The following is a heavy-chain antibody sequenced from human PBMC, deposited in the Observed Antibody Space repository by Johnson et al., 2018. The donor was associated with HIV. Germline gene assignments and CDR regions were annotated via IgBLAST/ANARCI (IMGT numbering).Heavy chain of an antibody. V-gene: IGHV3-11*04. CDR1: GFTFSDSY. Sequence: QVQLVESGGGLVRPGESLRLSCVASGFTFSDSYMNWIRQAPGKGLEWVSGIDWNGGRQGYADSVKGRSTISRDNSKNTLYLQMNSLRAEDTAVYYCASACRDGYTCDVYDIWGLGTMVTVSS. D-gene: IGHD5-24*01. CDR2: IDWNGGRQ. CDR3: ASACRDGYTCDVYDI. J-gene: IGHJ3*02.